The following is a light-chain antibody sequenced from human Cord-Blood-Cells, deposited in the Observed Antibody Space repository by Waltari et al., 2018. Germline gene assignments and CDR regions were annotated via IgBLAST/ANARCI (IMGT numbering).Light chain of an antibody. CDR3: KQARQTPLT. CDR2: LGS. Sequence: RVITKSPPPLPVSVAQRASTSCTSSQSLLHSNGYNYLDRYLQKPGQSPLLLSYLGSNRATGVPDRFSGSGTGTDFTLKISRVEAEDVGDYYYKQARQTPLTFGQGTKVEIK. J-gene: IGKJ1*01. CDR1: QSLLHSNGYNY. V-gene: IGKV2-28*01.